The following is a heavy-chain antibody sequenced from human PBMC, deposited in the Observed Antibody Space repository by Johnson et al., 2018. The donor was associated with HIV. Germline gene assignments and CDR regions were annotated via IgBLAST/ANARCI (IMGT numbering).Heavy chain of an antibody. J-gene: IGHJ3*01. CDR3: ARDLPGIYDAFDL. V-gene: IGHV3-53*01. CDR2: IYSDGTT. CDR1: GFSVRTNY. Sequence: VQLVESGGGLIQPGGSLRLSCAASGFSVRTNYMSWVRQAPGKGLEWVSVIYSDGTTSFAQSVTGRFSISRDVSKNILYLQMHSLRTEDTAYYYCARDLPGIYDAFDLWGQGTVVTVSS. D-gene: IGHD1-26*01.